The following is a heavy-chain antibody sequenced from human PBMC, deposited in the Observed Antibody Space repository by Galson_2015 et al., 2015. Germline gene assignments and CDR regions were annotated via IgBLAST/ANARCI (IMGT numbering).Heavy chain of an antibody. D-gene: IGHD2-15*01. Sequence: SLRLSCAASGFIFSAYWMTWVRQAPGKGLEWVANINRDGRDKHYVDSLKGRITISRDNARDSLYLQMNSLRAEDTAVYYCARDLTPAIGVDAFDIWGRGTMVTVSS. CDR1: GFIFSAYW. CDR3: ARDLTPAIGVDAFDI. J-gene: IGHJ3*02. CDR2: INRDGRDK. V-gene: IGHV3-7*01.